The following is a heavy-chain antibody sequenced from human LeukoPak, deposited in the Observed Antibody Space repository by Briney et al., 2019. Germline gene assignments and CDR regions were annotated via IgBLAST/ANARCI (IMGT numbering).Heavy chain of an antibody. D-gene: IGHD6-19*01. J-gene: IGHJ4*02. CDR3: ARRPSPSSGWYFDS. CDR2: IYPADSDT. Sequence: GESLKISCKGSGYSFNTYWIAWVRQMPGKGLEWMGTIYPADSDTRYSPSFQGQVTISADKSISTAYLQWSSLKASDTAMYYCARRPSPSSGWYFDSWGQGTLVTVSS. V-gene: IGHV5-51*01. CDR1: GYSFNTYW.